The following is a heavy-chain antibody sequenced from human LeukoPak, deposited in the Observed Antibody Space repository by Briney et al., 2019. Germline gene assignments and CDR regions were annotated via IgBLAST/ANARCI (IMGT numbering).Heavy chain of an antibody. CDR1: GGSIISYY. D-gene: IGHD4-17*01. J-gene: IGHJ4*02. CDR2: INHIGST. V-gene: IGHV4-59*01. CDR3: WGHQGGTTWDY. Sequence: PSETLSLTCTVSGGSIISYYWSWIRQPPGKGLEWIGYINHIGSTNYNSSLMSRVTISVDTSKNQFSLNLHSVTAADTAVYDCWGHQGGTTWDYWGEGILVTVSS.